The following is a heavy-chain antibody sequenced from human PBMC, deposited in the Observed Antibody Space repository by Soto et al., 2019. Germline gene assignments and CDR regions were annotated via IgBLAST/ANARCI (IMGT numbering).Heavy chain of an antibody. CDR3: ARPKDSDDSLDA. D-gene: IGHD2-15*01. CDR1: GYTFTIFN. CDR2: INAGNGNT. Sequence: DSVNVSCKASGYTFTIFNMHWVLQAPGQRLEWMGWINAGNGNTRYSQKFQGRVTFTRDTSANTAYMEVSSLISEDTAVYYCARPKDSDDSLDAWGQGTRVTVSS. J-gene: IGHJ4*02. V-gene: IGHV1-3*01.